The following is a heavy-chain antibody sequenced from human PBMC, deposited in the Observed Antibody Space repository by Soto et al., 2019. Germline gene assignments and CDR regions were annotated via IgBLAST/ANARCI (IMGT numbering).Heavy chain of an antibody. D-gene: IGHD3-10*01. J-gene: IGHJ6*03. V-gene: IGHV3-74*01. Sequence: EVQLVESGGGLVQPGGSLRLSCAASEFTFSGRSVHWVRQAPGKGLVWVSGIDKVGTDSTYADSVKGRFTSSRDNAKNTVNLQMNSLRVEGTAVYYCARGWFGPDVWGKGTTVTVSS. CDR3: ARGWFGPDV. CDR2: IDKVGTDS. CDR1: EFTFSGRS.